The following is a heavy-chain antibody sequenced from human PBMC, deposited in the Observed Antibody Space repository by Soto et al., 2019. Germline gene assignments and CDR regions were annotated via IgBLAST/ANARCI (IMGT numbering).Heavy chain of an antibody. CDR1: GFTFSSYG. Sequence: GGSLRLSCAASGFTFSSYGMHWVRQAPGKGLEWVAVIWYDGSNKYYADSVKGRFTISRDNSKNTLYLQMNSLRAEDTAVYYCARDRYCSGGSCYGFRYYYYYGMDVCGQGTTVTVYS. CDR2: IWYDGSNK. V-gene: IGHV3-33*01. D-gene: IGHD2-15*01. CDR3: ARDRYCSGGSCYGFRYYYYYGMDV. J-gene: IGHJ6*02.